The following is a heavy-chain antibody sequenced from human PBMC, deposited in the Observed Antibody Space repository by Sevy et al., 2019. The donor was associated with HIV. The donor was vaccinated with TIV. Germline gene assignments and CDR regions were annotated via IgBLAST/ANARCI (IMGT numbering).Heavy chain of an antibody. CDR3: ARDLVPRHYDFWSGYYRDAFDI. D-gene: IGHD3-3*01. Sequence: ASVKVSCKASGYTFTSYGISWVRQAPGQGLEWMGWISAYNGNTNYAQKLQGRVTMTTDTSTSTAYMELRSLRSDDTAVYYCARDLVPRHYDFWSGYYRDAFDIWGQGTMVTVSS. V-gene: IGHV1-18*01. CDR1: GYTFTSYG. CDR2: ISAYNGNT. J-gene: IGHJ3*02.